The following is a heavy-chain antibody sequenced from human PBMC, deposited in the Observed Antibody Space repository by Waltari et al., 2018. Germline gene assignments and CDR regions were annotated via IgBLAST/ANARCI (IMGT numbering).Heavy chain of an antibody. CDR2: IYHSGST. V-gene: IGHV4-38-2*01. J-gene: IGHJ4*02. CDR3: ARRGYSGYEFDY. Sequence: QVQLPESGPGLVKPSETLSLTCAVSGYSISSGYYWGWIRQPPGKGLEWIGSIYHSGSTYYNPSRKSRVTISVDTSKNQFSLKLSSVTAADTAVYYCARRGYSGYEFDYWGQGTLVTVSS. D-gene: IGHD5-12*01. CDR1: GYSISSGYY.